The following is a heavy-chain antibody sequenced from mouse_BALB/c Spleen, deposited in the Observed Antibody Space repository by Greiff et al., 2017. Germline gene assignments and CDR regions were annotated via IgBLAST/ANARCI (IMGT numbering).Heavy chain of an antibody. CDR2: ISYSGST. V-gene: IGHV3-8*02. Sequence: VQLKQSGPSLVKPSQTLSLTCSVTGDSITSGYWNWIRKFPGNKLEYMGYISYSGSTYYNPSLKSRISITRDTSKNQYYLQLNSVTTEDTATYYCARLNGNYGYAMDYWGQGTSVTVSS. CDR3: ARLNGNYGYAMDY. D-gene: IGHD2-1*01. CDR1: GDSITSGY. J-gene: IGHJ4*01.